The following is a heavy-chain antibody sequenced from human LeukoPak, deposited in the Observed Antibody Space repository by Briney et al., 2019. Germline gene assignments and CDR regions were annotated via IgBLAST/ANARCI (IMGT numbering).Heavy chain of an antibody. CDR1: GVTFGDYA. D-gene: IGHD5-12*01. V-gene: IGHV3-49*04. J-gene: IGHJ4*02. CDR2: IRSKTYGGTT. CDR3: SRQIRATTDYFDY. Sequence: PGGSLRLSCTASGVTFGDYAMNWVRQAPGKGLEWVGFIRSKTYGGTTAYAASVKGRFTISRDDSKNIAYLQMNSLKTEDTAVYYCSRQIRATTDYFDYWGQGTLVTVSS.